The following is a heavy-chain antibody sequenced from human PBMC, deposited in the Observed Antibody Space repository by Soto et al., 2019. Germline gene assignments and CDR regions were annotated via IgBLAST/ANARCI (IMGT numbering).Heavy chain of an antibody. CDR1: GFTFSSYW. CDR3: GRVGATTWY. J-gene: IGHJ4*02. Sequence: GGSLRLSCAASGFTFSSYWMHWVRQAPGKGLVWVSRVNSDGSITNYADAVKGRFTISRDNAKNTLYLQMDGLRAEDTAVYYCGRVGATTWYWRQGILGTVS. V-gene: IGHV3-74*01. CDR2: VNSDGSIT. D-gene: IGHD1-26*01.